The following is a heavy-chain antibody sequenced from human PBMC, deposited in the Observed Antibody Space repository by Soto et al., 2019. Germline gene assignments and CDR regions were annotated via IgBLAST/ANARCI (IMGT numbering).Heavy chain of an antibody. V-gene: IGHV1-24*01. CDR1: GYTLTELS. Sequence: GASVKVSCKVSGYTLTELSMHWVRQAPGKGLEWMGGFDPEDGETIYAQKFQGRVTMTEDTSTDTAYMELSSLRSEDTAVYYGATGYSSGWDYYYYMDVWGKGTTVTVSS. CDR2: FDPEDGET. CDR3: ATGYSSGWDYYYYMDV. J-gene: IGHJ6*03. D-gene: IGHD6-19*01.